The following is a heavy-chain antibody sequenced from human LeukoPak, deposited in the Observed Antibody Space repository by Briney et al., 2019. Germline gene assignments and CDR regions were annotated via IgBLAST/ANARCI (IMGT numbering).Heavy chain of an antibody. J-gene: IGHJ4*02. CDR2: IYSGGTI. CDR1: GFTVSSNY. Sequence: GGSLRLSCAASGFTVSSNYMSWVRQAPGKGLEWVSVIYSGGTIYYADSVKGRFTISRDNSKNTLYLQMNSLRADDTAVYYCAKDRYYGNNDHHYESEKWGQGTLVTVSS. D-gene: IGHD3-22*01. CDR3: AKDRYYGNNDHHYESEK. V-gene: IGHV3-53*01.